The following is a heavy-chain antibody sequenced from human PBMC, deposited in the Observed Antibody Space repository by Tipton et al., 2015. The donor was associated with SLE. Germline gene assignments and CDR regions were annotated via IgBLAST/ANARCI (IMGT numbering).Heavy chain of an antibody. CDR3: ARHCQVYSFVY. V-gene: IGHV4-39*07. Sequence: GLVKPSETLSLTCTVSGGSISSSGYYWGWIRQPPGKGLEWIGSIFYNGNTYYSPSLKSRVTISLDASKSQFSLKLSSVTAADTAVYYCARHCQVYSFVYWGQGTLVTVSS. CDR1: GGSISSSGYY. CDR2: IFYNGNT. J-gene: IGHJ4*02. D-gene: IGHD2-21*01.